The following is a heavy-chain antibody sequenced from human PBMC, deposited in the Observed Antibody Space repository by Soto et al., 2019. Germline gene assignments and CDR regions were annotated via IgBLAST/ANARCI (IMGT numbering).Heavy chain of an antibody. V-gene: IGHV4-34*01. CDR1: GGSLTGYY. Sequence: QVQLQQWGAGLLKPSETLSLTCTVNGGSLTGYYWSWIRQPPGKGLEWIGEVKDGEGTNYSPSLRGRVSISADTAKNHFSLRLNSVSAADTAVYFCARGQEGIVATHWDQGALVTVSS. D-gene: IGHD5-12*01. CDR3: ARGQEGIVATH. CDR2: VKDGEGT. J-gene: IGHJ4*02.